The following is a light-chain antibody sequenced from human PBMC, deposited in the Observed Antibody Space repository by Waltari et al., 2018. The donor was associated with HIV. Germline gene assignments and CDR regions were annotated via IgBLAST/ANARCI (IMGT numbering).Light chain of an antibody. V-gene: IGLV2-14*01. CDR3: SSYTSSIVV. Sequence: QSALTQPASVSGSPGQSITISCTGTSSDVGGYNYVSWYQQHPGKAPQLLIYDVSNRPSGVSNCFAGSKAGNTASLTISGLQAEDEADYYCSSYTSSIVVFGGGTKLTVL. CDR2: DVS. CDR1: SSDVGGYNY. J-gene: IGLJ2*01.